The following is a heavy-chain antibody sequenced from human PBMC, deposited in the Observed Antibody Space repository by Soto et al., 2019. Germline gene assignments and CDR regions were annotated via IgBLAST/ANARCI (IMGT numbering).Heavy chain of an antibody. CDR3: ASFLLGGDYFGTRRGYYYGMDV. V-gene: IGHV4-31*03. J-gene: IGHJ6*02. Sequence: KASETLSLTCTVSGGSISSGGYYWSWIRQHPGKGLEWIGYIYYSGSTYYNPSLKSRVTISVDTSKNQFSLKLSSVTAADTAVYYCASFLLGGDYFGTRRGYYYGMDVWGQGTTVTVSS. CDR2: IYYSGST. CDR1: GGSISSGGYY. D-gene: IGHD3-16*01.